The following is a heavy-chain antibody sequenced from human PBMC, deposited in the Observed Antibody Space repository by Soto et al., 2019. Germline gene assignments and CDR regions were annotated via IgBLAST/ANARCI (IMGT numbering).Heavy chain of an antibody. CDR3: AGGNIVVVPAAMERLFWFDP. CDR2: IYYSGST. D-gene: IGHD2-2*01. CDR1: GGSISSYY. Sequence: SETLSLTCTVSGGSISSYYWSWIRQPPGKGLEWIGYIYYSGSTNYNPSLKSRVTISVDTSKNQFSLKLSSVTAADTAVYYCAGGNIVVVPAAMERLFWFDPWGQGTLVTVSS. J-gene: IGHJ5*02. V-gene: IGHV4-59*08.